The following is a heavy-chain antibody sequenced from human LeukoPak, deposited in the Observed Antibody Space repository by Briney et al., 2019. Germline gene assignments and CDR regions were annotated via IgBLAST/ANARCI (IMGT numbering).Heavy chain of an antibody. Sequence: ASVKVSCKASGYTFTGYDINWVRQATGQGLEWMGWINPNSGGTNYAQKFQGRVTMTRDTSISTAYMELSRLRSDDTAVYYCASGSSPVYYFDYWGQGTLVTVSS. CDR2: INPNSGGT. J-gene: IGHJ4*02. D-gene: IGHD1-26*01. V-gene: IGHV1-2*02. CDR3: ASGSSPVYYFDY. CDR1: GYTFTGYD.